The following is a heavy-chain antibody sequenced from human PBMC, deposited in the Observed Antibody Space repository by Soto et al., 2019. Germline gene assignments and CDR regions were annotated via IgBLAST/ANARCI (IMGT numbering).Heavy chain of an antibody. CDR1: GDSISSGTYY. Sequence: QVQLQESGPGLVTPSQTLSLTCTVSGDSISSGTYYWNWIRQHPGKGLEWIGYIHYSGSTYYNTSFKSRVTISVDTSKNQFSLKLSSVTAADTAAYFCARAPGFCSGGSCNSVYFDYWGQGTLVTVSS. CDR2: IHYSGST. D-gene: IGHD2-15*01. V-gene: IGHV4-31*03. CDR3: ARAPGFCSGGSCNSVYFDY. J-gene: IGHJ4*02.